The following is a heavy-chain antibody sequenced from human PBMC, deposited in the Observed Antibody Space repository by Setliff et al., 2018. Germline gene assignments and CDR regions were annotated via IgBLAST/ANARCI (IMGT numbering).Heavy chain of an antibody. CDR3: ARDRIGPYLSYMDG. Sequence: PGGSLRLSCAASGFTLRNSVMHWVLQAPGRGLEWVTFISYDGFKIYYADTLAGRFTISRDNSRNTMYLQMNSLRGEDTAVYYCARDRIGPYLSYMDGWGKGTTVTVSS. CDR1: GFTLRNSV. V-gene: IGHV3-30*03. CDR2: ISYDGFKI. D-gene: IGHD2-21*01. J-gene: IGHJ6*03.